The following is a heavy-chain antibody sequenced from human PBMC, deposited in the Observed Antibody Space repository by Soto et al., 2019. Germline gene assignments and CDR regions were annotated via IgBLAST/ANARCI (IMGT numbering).Heavy chain of an antibody. Sequence: GSLGLSCAASGFTFSSYEMNWVRQAPGKGLEWVSYISSTGITIYYADSVKGRFTISRDNAKNSLYLQMNSLRAEDTAVYYCARDESVSWKGPYFDYWGQGILVTVYS. CDR3: ARDESVSWKGPYFDY. CDR1: GFTFSSYE. V-gene: IGHV3-48*03. CDR2: ISSTGITI. D-gene: IGHD1-1*01. J-gene: IGHJ4*02.